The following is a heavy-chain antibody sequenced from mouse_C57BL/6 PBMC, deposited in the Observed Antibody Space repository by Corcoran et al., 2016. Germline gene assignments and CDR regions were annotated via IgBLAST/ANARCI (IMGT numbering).Heavy chain of an antibody. CDR1: GYTFTDYY. Sequence: EVQLQQSGPELVKPGASVKISCKASGYTFTDYYMNWVKQSHGKSLEWIGDINPNNGGTSYNQKFKGKATLTVDKSSSTAYMELRILTSEDSAVYYCARWGKNYFDYWGQGTTPTVSS. CDR2: INPNNGGT. V-gene: IGHV1-26*01. CDR3: ARWGKNYFDY. J-gene: IGHJ2*01.